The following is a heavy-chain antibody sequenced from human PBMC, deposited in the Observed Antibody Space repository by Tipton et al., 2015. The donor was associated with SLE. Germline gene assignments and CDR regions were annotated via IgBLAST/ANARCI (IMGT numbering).Heavy chain of an antibody. D-gene: IGHD5-24*01. Sequence: SLRLSCAASGFTVSSNYMSWVRQAPGKGLEWVSVIYSGGSTYYADSVKGRFTISRDNSKNTLYLQMNSLRAEDTAVYYCARCFDVEFFDFWGQGSLVTVS. V-gene: IGHV3-53*05. CDR2: IYSGGST. CDR3: ARCFDVEFFDF. J-gene: IGHJ4*02. CDR1: GFTVSSNY.